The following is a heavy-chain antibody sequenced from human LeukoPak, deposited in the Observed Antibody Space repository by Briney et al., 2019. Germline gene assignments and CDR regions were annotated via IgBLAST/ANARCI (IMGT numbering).Heavy chain of an antibody. J-gene: IGHJ5*02. CDR1: GFTFSSYA. CDR2: ISGSGGST. CDR3: AKDGRETYYDFWSGSLNWFDP. V-gene: IGHV3-23*01. D-gene: IGHD3-3*01. Sequence: PGGSLRLSCAASGFTFSSYAMSWVRQAPGKGLEWVSAISGSGGSTYYADSVKGRFTISRDNSKNTLYLQMNSLRAEDTAVYYCAKDGRETYYDFWSGSLNWFDPWGQGTLVTVSS.